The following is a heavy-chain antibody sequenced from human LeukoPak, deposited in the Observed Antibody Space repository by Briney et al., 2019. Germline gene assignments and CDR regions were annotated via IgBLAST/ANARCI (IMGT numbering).Heavy chain of an antibody. CDR2: ISPNSGDT. Sequence: ASVKVSCKASGYTFTGYYMHWVRQAPGQGLEWMGWISPNSGDTNYAQKYQGRVTMTRDTSISTAYMELSRLRSDDTAVYYCARGYCSGGSCYPGWFDPWGQGTLVTVSS. J-gene: IGHJ5*02. D-gene: IGHD2-15*01. V-gene: IGHV1-2*02. CDR1: GYTFTGYY. CDR3: ARGYCSGGSCYPGWFDP.